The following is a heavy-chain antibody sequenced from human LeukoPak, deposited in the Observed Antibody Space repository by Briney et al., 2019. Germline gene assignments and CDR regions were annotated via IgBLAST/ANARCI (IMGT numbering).Heavy chain of an antibody. J-gene: IGHJ4*02. CDR2: VSDDGNSR. D-gene: IGHD1-26*01. CDR1: GFSFSSCA. V-gene: IGHV3-23*01. Sequence: GGSLRLSCAASGFSFSSCAMSWVRQAPGKGPQWVSGVSDDGNSRYYADSLKGRFTISRDISKNTLYLQMNSLRGEDTAVYYCARGGGNYHPEDYWGQGTLVTVSS. CDR3: ARGGGNYHPEDY.